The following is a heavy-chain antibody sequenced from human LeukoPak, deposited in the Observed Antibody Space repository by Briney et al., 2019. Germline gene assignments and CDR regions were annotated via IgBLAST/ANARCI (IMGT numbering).Heavy chain of an antibody. J-gene: IGHJ4*02. CDR2: INHSGST. CDR3: ATFHIAAAGTSGAVATNDY. CDR1: GGSFSGYY. V-gene: IGHV4-34*01. Sequence: SETLSLTCAVYGGSFSGYYWSWLRQPPGKGLEWIGEINHSGSTNYNPSLKSRVTISVDTSKNQFSLKLSSVTAADTAVYYCATFHIAAAGTSGAVATNDYWGQGTLVTVSS. D-gene: IGHD6-13*01.